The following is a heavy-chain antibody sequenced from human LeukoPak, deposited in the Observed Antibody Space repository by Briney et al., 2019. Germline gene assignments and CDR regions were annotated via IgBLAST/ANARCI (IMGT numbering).Heavy chain of an antibody. CDR1: GYSFTSYW. CDR3: ARLPNGYCSSTSCYARYYFDY. CDR2: IYPGDSDT. Sequence: GASLKISCKGSGYSFTSYWIGWVRQMPGKGLEWMGIIYPGDSDTRYSPSFQGQVTISADKSISTAYLQWSSLKASDTAMYYCARLPNGYCSSTSCYARYYFDYWGQGTLVTVSS. V-gene: IGHV5-51*01. D-gene: IGHD2-2*01. J-gene: IGHJ4*02.